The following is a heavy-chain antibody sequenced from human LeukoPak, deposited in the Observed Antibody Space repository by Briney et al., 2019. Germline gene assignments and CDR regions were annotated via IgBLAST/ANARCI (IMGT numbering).Heavy chain of an antibody. V-gene: IGHV1-46*01. J-gene: IGHJ2*01. CDR2: INPSGGST. CDR3: AREDVVLVDAVRYQYYGMDV. D-gene: IGHD2/OR15-2a*01. CDR1: GYNFISYY. Sequence: ASVKVSCKASGYNFISYYMHWVRQAPGQGLEWMGIINPSGGSTSYAQKFQDRVTMTRDTSTSTVYMELSSLKSEDTAVYYCAREDVVLVDAVRYQYYGMDVWGRGTLVAVSS.